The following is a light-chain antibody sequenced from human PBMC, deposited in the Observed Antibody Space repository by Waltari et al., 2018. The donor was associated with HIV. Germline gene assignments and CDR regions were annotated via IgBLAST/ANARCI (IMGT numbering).Light chain of an antibody. J-gene: IGLJ1*01. CDR2: EVS. Sequence: QSALTQPASVSGSPGQSITISFSGTDVGYYNLVSWYQHHPGKVSKLIIYEVSKWPSGVSNRFSGSKSGDMASLTISGLQAEDEAEYHCCSYAGSRTLVFGTGTTVTVL. CDR1: DVGYYNL. CDR3: CSYAGSRTLV. V-gene: IGLV2-23*02.